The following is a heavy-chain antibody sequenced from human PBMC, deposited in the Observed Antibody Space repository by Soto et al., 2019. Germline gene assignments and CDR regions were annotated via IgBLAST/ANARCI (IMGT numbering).Heavy chain of an antibody. D-gene: IGHD3-3*01. CDR1: GGSISSRDW. CDR2: IYHGGGT. CDR3: ATGNVDSMLES. V-gene: IGHV4-4*02. Sequence: SETLSLTCSVSGGSISSRDWWTWVRQAPGKGLEWTGKIYHGGGTNFSPSLRGRVNISIDKSRKFFSLTLNSVTAADTAIYFCATGNVDSMLESWGRGTLVTVSS. J-gene: IGHJ4*02.